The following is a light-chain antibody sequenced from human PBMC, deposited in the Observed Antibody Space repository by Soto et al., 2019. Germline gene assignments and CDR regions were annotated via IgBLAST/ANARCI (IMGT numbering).Light chain of an antibody. CDR1: HSISTN. J-gene: IGKJ2*01. CDR2: GAS. V-gene: IGKV3-15*01. Sequence: EIIMTQSPATLSVSPGEGATLSCRTSHSISTNLAWYQHKRGQSPRLLVYGASTRATGVPARFSGSGSGAEFTLTISSLQSEDFAVYYCQHYNNWPKTFGQGTKLEI. CDR3: QHYNNWPKT.